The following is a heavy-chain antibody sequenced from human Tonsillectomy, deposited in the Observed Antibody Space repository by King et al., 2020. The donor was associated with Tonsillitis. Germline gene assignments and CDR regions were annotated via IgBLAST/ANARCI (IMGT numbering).Heavy chain of an antibody. CDR3: AKGGGYSGHGNFDY. V-gene: IGHV3-23*03. J-gene: IGHJ4*02. D-gene: IGHD5-12*01. CDR2: FYSGGSTT. CDR1: GFIFSSYA. Sequence: VQLVESGGGLVQPGGSLRLSCAASGFIFSSYAMSWVRQAPGKGLEWVSVFYSGGSTTYYADSVKGRFTISRDNSKYTLYLQMNSLRAEDTAVYFCAKGGGYSGHGNFDYWGQGTLVTVSS.